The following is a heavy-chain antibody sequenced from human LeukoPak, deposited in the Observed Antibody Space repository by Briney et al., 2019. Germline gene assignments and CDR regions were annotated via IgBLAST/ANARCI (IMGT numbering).Heavy chain of an antibody. Sequence: PGRSLRLSCAASGFTFSSYGMHWVRQAPGKGLEWVAVISYDGSNKYYADSVKGRFTISRDNSKNTLYLQMNSLRAEDTAVYYCAGWFDPWGQGTLVTVSS. CDR2: ISYDGSNK. V-gene: IGHV3-30*03. CDR3: AGWFDP. J-gene: IGHJ5*02. CDR1: GFTFSSYG.